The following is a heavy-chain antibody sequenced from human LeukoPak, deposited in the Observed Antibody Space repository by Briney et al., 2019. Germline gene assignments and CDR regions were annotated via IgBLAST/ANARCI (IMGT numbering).Heavy chain of an antibody. CDR1: GFTFSSYS. CDR2: ISSSSSYI. CDR3: ARDARGYCSGGSCYFLDY. V-gene: IGHV3-21*01. J-gene: IGHJ4*02. D-gene: IGHD2-15*01. Sequence: GGSLRLSCAASGFTFSSYSMNWVRQAPGKGLEWVSSISSSSSYIYYADSEKGRFTISRDNAKNSLYLQMNSLRAEDTAVYYCARDARGYCSGGSCYFLDYWGQGTLVTVSS.